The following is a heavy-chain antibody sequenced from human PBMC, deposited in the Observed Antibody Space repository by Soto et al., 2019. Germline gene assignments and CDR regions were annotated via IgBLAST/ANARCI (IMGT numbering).Heavy chain of an antibody. D-gene: IGHD2-15*01. CDR1: GGTFSSYA. Sequence: QVQLVQSGAEVKKPGSSVKVSCKASGGTFSSYAISWVRQAPRQGLEWMGGIIPIFGTANYAQKFQGRVTITADESTSTAYMELSSLRSEDTAVYYCARDGYCSGGSCYPLFDYWGQGTLVTVSS. CDR2: IIPIFGTA. V-gene: IGHV1-69*01. J-gene: IGHJ4*02. CDR3: ARDGYCSGGSCYPLFDY.